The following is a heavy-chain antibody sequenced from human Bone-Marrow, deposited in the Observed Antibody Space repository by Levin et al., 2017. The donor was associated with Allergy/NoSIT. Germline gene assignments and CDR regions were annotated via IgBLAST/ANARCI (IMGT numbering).Heavy chain of an antibody. Sequence: GESLKISCKASGSVSGYAFTGYYFHWVRQAPGQGLEWLGRINPNSGVSDYPPKFQGRVTVTRDTSISTTYMQLTSLTSGDTALYYCARELGGDYGAYDIWGQGTMVSVSS. V-gene: IGHV1-2*06. D-gene: IGHD4-17*01. CDR3: ARELGGDYGAYDI. J-gene: IGHJ3*02. CDR1: GYAFTGYY. CDR2: INPNSGVS.